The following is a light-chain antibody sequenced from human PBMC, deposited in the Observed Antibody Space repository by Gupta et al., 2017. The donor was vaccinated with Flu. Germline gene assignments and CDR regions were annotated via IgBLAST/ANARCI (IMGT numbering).Light chain of an antibody. V-gene: IGKV3-20*01. CDR1: QSVSSSY. CDR3: QQYGSSPRT. Sequence: EIVLTQSPGTLSLSRGETATLSCRASQSVSSSYLAWYQQKPGQAPRLLIYGASSRATGIPDRFSGSGSGTDFTITISRLEPEDFAVYYCQQYGSSPRTFGPGTKVDIK. CDR2: GAS. J-gene: IGKJ3*01.